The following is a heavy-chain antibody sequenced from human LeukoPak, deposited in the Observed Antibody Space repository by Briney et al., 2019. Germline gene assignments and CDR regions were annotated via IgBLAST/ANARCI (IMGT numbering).Heavy chain of an antibody. CDR3: ARGGRTYGSGSYYSIVYYYYGMDV. CDR1: GYTFTSYD. J-gene: IGHJ6*02. Sequence: ASVKVSCKASGYTFTSYDINWVRQVTGQGLEWMGWMNPNSGNTGYAQKFQGRVTMTRNTSISTAYMELSSLRSEDTAVYYCARGGRTYGSGSYYSIVYYYYGMDVWGQGTTVTVSS. D-gene: IGHD3-10*01. V-gene: IGHV1-8*01. CDR2: MNPNSGNT.